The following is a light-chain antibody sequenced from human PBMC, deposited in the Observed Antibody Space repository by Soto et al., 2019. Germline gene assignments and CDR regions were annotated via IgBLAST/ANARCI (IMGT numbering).Light chain of an antibody. V-gene: IGLV3-25*02. CDR2: KDS. J-gene: IGLJ1*01. Sequence: SYELTQPPSVSVSPGRTAGINGPGDAFPKQYVYWYQQKPGQAPVLVIYKDSERPSGIPERFSGSSSGTTVTLTISGVQAEDEADYYCQSADSSGTYVFGTGTKLTVL. CDR1: AFPKQY. CDR3: QSADSSGTYV.